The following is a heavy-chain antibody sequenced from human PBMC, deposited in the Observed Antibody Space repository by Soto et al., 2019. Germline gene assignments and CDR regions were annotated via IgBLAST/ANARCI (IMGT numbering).Heavy chain of an antibody. CDR3: VRDVGPITIFGEALSGYFDS. CDR1: GFAFNNYW. Sequence: GGSLRLSCAASGFAFNNYWVSWARQAPGKGPEWVASIKYDGSEKYYVDSVKGRFTVSRDNAKNSLSMHLNSLRADDTAVYYCVRDVGPITIFGEALSGYFDSWGQGTLVTVSS. CDR2: IKYDGSEK. D-gene: IGHD3-3*01. J-gene: IGHJ4*02. V-gene: IGHV3-7*03.